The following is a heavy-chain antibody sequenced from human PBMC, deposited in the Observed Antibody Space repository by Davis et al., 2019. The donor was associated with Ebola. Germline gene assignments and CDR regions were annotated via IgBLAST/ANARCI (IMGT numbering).Heavy chain of an antibody. CDR2: ISHDRSNK. CDR3: ARDTWYSGDDNGGD. CDR1: GFSFSSYD. V-gene: IGHV3-30*03. D-gene: IGHD1-26*01. Sequence: GGSLRLSCAASGFSFSSYDMHWVRQAPGRGLEWVAVISHDRSNKYYADSVKGRFTVSRDNSKNTLYLQMDSLRAEDTAMYYCARDTWYSGDDNGGDWGQGTLVTVSS. J-gene: IGHJ4*02.